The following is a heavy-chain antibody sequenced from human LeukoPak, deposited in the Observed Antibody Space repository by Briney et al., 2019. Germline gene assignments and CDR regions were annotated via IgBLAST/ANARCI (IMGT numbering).Heavy chain of an antibody. D-gene: IGHD3-3*01. CDR3: ARGGPNDFWSGYYHYYMDV. CDR2: INTNTGNP. Sequence: ASVKVSCKASGYIFDIYALIWVRQAPGQGLELMGWINTNTGNPTYAQGFPGRFVFSLDTSVSTAYLQISSLKAEDTAVYYCARGGPNDFWSGYYHYYMDVWGKGTTVTVSS. V-gene: IGHV7-4-1*02. CDR1: GYIFDIYA. J-gene: IGHJ6*03.